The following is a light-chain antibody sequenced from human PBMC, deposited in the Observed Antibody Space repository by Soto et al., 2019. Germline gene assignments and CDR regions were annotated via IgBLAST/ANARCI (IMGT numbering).Light chain of an antibody. CDR3: CSYAGSYTYV. Sequence: QSALTQPRSVSGSPGQSVPISCTGTSSDVGGYTSVSWYQHHPGKAPKLIIYDASKRPSGVPDRFSGSKSGNTASLTISGLQAEDEADYYCCSYAGSYTYVFGSGTKVTVL. V-gene: IGLV2-11*01. CDR2: DAS. CDR1: SSDVGGYTS. J-gene: IGLJ1*01.